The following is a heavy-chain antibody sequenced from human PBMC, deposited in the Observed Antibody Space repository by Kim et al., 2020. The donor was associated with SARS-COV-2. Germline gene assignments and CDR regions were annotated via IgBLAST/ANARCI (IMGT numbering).Heavy chain of an antibody. CDR1: GLSVSSKY. J-gene: IGHJ6*02. CDR2: IYSAGIT. V-gene: IGHV3-53*01. Sequence: GGSLRLSCAASGLSVSSKYMSWVRQAPGKGLEWVAVIYSAGITYYADSVKGRFTISRDNSKSTLYLQMNSLRAEDTAVYYCARESEMATSRYYAMDVWGQGTTVTVSS. CDR3: ARESEMATSRYYAMDV.